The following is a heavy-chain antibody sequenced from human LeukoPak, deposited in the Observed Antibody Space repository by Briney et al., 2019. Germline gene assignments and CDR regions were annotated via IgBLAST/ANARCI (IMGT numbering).Heavy chain of an antibody. V-gene: IGHV4-39*07. CDR1: GGSISSSSYY. CDR3: AREVRIVVVTAPPTFDYYYYGMDV. CDR2: IYYSGST. Sequence: PSETLSLTCTVSGGSISSSSYYWGWIRQPPGKGLEWIGSIYYSGSTYYNPSLKSRVTISVDTSKNQFSLKLSSVTAADTAVYYCAREVRIVVVTAPPTFDYYYYGMDVWGQGTTVTVSS. J-gene: IGHJ6*02. D-gene: IGHD2-21*02.